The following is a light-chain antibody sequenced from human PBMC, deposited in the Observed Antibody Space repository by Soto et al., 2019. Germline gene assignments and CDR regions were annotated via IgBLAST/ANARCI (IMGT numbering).Light chain of an antibody. V-gene: IGLV2-14*01. Sequence: QSALTQPASVSGSPGQSITISCTGTSSDVGGYDYVSWYQQHPGKAPKLMIYEVSNRPSGVSNRFSGSKSGNTASLTISGLRTEDEADYYCSSFTSSSTLPYVFGTGPKVTVL. CDR1: SSDVGGYDY. CDR2: EVS. CDR3: SSFTSSSTLPYV. J-gene: IGLJ1*01.